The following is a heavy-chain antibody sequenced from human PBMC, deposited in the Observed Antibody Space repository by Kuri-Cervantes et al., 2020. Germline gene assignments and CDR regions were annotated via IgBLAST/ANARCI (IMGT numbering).Heavy chain of an antibody. CDR2: ISGGST. D-gene: IGHD6-13*01. CDR1: GFTVSSNE. Sequence: GESLKISCAASGFTVSSNEMSWVRQAPGKGLEWVSSISGGSTYYADSRKGRFTISRDNSKNTLHLQMNSLRAEDTAVYYCARDLWGIAAAGTSHWGQGTLVTVSS. CDR3: ARDLWGIAAAGTSH. V-gene: IGHV3-38-3*01. J-gene: IGHJ4*02.